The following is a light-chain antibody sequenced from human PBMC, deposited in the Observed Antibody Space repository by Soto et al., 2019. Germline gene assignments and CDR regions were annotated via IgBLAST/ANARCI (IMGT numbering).Light chain of an antibody. V-gene: IGLV1-51*01. CDR1: SSNIGDNY. Sequence: QPVLTQPPSVSAAPGQTVTISCSGSSSNIGDNYVSWYQLLPGTAPKLLIYDNDERPSGIPDRFSASKSGTSATLGITGLQTGDEADYYCGTWDSSLSVVFGGGTQLTVL. CDR2: DND. J-gene: IGLJ2*01. CDR3: GTWDSSLSVV.